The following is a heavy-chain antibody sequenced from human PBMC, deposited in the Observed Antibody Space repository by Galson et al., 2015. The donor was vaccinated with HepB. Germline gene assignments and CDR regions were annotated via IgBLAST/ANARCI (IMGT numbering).Heavy chain of an antibody. J-gene: IGHJ4*02. D-gene: IGHD4-17*01. CDR1: GGTFSSYA. V-gene: IGHV1-69*13. Sequence: SVKVSCKASGGTFSSYAISWVRQAPGQGLEWMGGIIPIFGTANYAQKFQGRVTITADESTSTAYMELSSLRSEDTAVYYCARDYGDSIGVGYWGQGTLVTVSS. CDR2: IIPIFGTA. CDR3: ARDYGDSIGVGY.